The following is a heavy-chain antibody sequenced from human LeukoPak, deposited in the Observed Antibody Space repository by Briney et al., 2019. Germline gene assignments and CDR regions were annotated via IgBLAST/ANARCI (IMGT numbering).Heavy chain of an antibody. V-gene: IGHV3-33*01. Sequence: GGSLRLSCAASGFTFSSYGMHWVRQAPGKGLEWVAVIWYDGSNKFYADSVKGRFTISRDNSKNTLYLEMNSLRAEDTAVYYCARAGAVAANIWWFDPWGQGTLFTVSS. CDR3: ARAGAVAANIWWFDP. CDR2: IWYDGSNK. D-gene: IGHD6-19*01. CDR1: GFTFSSYG. J-gene: IGHJ5*02.